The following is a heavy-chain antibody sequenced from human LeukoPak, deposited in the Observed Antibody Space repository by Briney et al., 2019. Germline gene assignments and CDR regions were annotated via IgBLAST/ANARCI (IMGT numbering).Heavy chain of an antibody. Sequence: PGGSLRLSCAASGFTFSTSWMSWVRHIPGKGLEWVANINQDGSDKYYVDSVKGRFTISRDNAKNSLYLQMNSLRAEDTAVYYCARGHSSSWYEVLTYDYWGQGTLVTVSS. V-gene: IGHV3-7*04. CDR1: GFTFSTSW. D-gene: IGHD6-13*01. CDR3: ARGHSSSWYEVLTYDY. CDR2: INQDGSDK. J-gene: IGHJ4*02.